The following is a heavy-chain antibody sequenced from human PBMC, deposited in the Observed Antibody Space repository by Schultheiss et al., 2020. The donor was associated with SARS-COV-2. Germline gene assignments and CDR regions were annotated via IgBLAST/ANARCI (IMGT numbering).Heavy chain of an antibody. J-gene: IGHJ4*02. V-gene: IGHV3-48*01. D-gene: IGHD3-22*01. Sequence: GESLKISCAASGFTFSSYGMHWVRQAPGKGLEWVSYISSSGSTIYYADSVKGRFTISRDNSKNTLYLQMNSLRAEDTALYYCAKGMGYEVGNLDLVVITSAGFDYWGQGTLVTVSS. CDR2: ISSSGSTI. CDR3: AKGMGYEVGNLDLVVITSAGFDY. CDR1: GFTFSSYG.